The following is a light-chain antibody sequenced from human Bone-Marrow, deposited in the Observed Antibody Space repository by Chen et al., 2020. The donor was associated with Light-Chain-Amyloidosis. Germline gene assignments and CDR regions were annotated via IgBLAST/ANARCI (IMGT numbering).Light chain of an antibody. V-gene: IGLV3-21*02. CDR1: NIGYTS. CDR3: QVWDRSSDRPV. Sequence: SYVLTQPSSVSVAPGHTATIACGGNNIGYTSVHWYQQTPGQAPLLVVYDDSDRPSGIPERLSGSNSGNTATLTISRVEAGDEADYYCQVWDRSSDRPVFGGGTKLTVL. J-gene: IGLJ3*02. CDR2: DDS.